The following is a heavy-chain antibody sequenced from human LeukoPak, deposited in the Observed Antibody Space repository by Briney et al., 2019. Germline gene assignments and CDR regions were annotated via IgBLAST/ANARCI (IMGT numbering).Heavy chain of an antibody. J-gene: IGHJ5*01. CDR1: VGSLSGYY. D-gene: IGHD1-14*01. Sequence: SETLSLTCTVSVGSLSGYYWTWLPQPPGGGGEWLCYIYGSGTTYYTPSLKGRLTMSIDKSKNPFSLQMSSVTAADTAIYYCARRTPRTPNCFDSWGQGTLVTVSS. CDR3: ARRTPRTPNCFDS. V-gene: IGHV4-59*08. CDR2: IYGSGTT.